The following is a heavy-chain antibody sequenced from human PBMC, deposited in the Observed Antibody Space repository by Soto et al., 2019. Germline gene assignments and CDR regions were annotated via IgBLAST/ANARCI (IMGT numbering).Heavy chain of an antibody. CDR2: ISSGSNT. J-gene: IGHJ6*02. CDR3: AKASATGKSDGMDV. CDR1: GFPFSNYA. Sequence: EVQLLESGGGLVQPGGSLRLSCVASGFPFSNYAMSWVRQTPGRGLECVSSISSGSNTYYTDSVRGRFTISRDNSKNSLYLQMSSLRADDTALYYCAKASATGKSDGMDVWGQGTTVSVSS. D-gene: IGHD7-27*01. V-gene: IGHV3-23*01.